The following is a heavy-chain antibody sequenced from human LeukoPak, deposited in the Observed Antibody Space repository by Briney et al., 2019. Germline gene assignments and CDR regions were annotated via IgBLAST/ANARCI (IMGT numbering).Heavy chain of an antibody. CDR1: GGSISSYY. Sequence: SETLSLTCTVSGGSISSYYWSWIRQPPGKGLEWIGYIYYSGSTNYNPSLKSRVTISVDTSKNQFSLKLSSVTAADTAVYYCASSVARHRGSFDPWGQGTLVTVSS. V-gene: IGHV4-59*08. J-gene: IGHJ5*02. CDR3: ASSVARHRGSFDP. CDR2: IYYSGST. D-gene: IGHD3-10*01.